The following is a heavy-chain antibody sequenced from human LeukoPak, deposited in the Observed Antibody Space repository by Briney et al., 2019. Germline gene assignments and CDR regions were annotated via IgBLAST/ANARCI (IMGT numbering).Heavy chain of an antibody. D-gene: IGHD5-18*01. Sequence: GGSLRLSCAASGFTFSSYAMSWVRQAPGKGLEWVSAISGSGGSTYYADSVKGRFTISRDNSKNTLYLQMNSLRAEDTAVYYCARDPKRGYSYGWGAFDIWGQGTIVSVSS. CDR1: GFTFSSYA. CDR3: ARDPKRGYSYGWGAFDI. CDR2: ISGSGGST. V-gene: IGHV3-23*01. J-gene: IGHJ3*02.